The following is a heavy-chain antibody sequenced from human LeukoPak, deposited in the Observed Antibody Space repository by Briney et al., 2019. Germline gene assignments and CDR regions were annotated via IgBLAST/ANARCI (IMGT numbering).Heavy chain of an antibody. CDR2: IIPIFGTA. CDR3: ATRILTGTTGNWFDP. V-gene: IGHV1-69*06. Sequence: ASVKVSCKASGGTFSSYAISWVRQAPGQGLEWMGGIIPIFGTANYAQKFQGRVTMTEDTSTDTAYMELSSLRSEDTAVYYCATRILTGTTGNWFDPWGQGTLVTVSS. D-gene: IGHD1-7*01. J-gene: IGHJ5*02. CDR1: GGTFSSYA.